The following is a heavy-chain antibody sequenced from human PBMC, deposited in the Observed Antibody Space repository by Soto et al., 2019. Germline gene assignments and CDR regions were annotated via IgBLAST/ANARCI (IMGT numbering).Heavy chain of an antibody. CDR3: ATWVERAVAGTLGQIILSDY. D-gene: IGHD6-19*01. CDR2: IIPILGIA. J-gene: IGHJ4*02. CDR1: GGTFSSNT. Sequence: ASVKVSCKASGGTFSSNTISWVRQAPGQGLEWMGRIIPILGIANYAQKFQGRVTITADKSTSTAYMELSSLRSEDTAVYYCATWVERAVAGTLGQIILSDYWGQGTLVTVSS. V-gene: IGHV1-69*02.